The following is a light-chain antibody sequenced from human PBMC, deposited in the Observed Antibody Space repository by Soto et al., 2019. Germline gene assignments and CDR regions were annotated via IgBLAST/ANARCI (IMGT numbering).Light chain of an antibody. V-gene: IGKV3D-20*01. CDR3: QQFSSYPLT. J-gene: IGKJ4*01. Sequence: ELGLTQSASTLSWSAGERATLSCGASQTVRNNYLAWYQQKPGQAPRLAIYDASSRATGIPDRFSGGGSGTDFTLTISRLETEDFAVYYCQQFSSYPLTFGGGTKVDIK. CDR1: QTVRNNY. CDR2: DAS.